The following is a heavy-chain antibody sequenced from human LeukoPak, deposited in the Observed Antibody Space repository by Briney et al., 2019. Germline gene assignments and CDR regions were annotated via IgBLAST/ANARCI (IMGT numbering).Heavy chain of an antibody. V-gene: IGHV3-7*01. CDR3: ARDSYGSGSCMDV. CDR1: GLTFSSYW. Sequence: GGSLRLSCAASGLTFSSYWMSWVRQAPGKGLEWVANIKQDGSEKYYVDSVKGRFTISRDNAKNSLYLQMNSLGAEDTAVYYCARDSYGSGSCMDVWGQGTTVTVSS. CDR2: IKQDGSEK. D-gene: IGHD3-10*01. J-gene: IGHJ6*02.